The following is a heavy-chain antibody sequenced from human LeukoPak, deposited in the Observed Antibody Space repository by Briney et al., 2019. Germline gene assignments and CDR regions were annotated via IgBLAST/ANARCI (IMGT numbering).Heavy chain of an antibody. CDR2: IYTSGST. J-gene: IGHJ3*02. D-gene: IGHD3-10*01. Sequence: SETLSLTCTVSGGSISSYYWSWIRQPAGKGLEWIGRIYTSGSTNYNPSLKSRVTMSVDTSKNQFSLKLSSVAAADTAVYYCARERSGSGSYEGAFDIWGQGTMVTVSS. CDR3: ARERSGSGSYEGAFDI. CDR1: GGSISSYY. V-gene: IGHV4-4*07.